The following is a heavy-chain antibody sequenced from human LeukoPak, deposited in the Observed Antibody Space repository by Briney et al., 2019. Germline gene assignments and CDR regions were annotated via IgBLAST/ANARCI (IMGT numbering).Heavy chain of an antibody. V-gene: IGHV3-23*01. CDR3: AKTRDYYGSGSYNYYYYGMDV. Sequence: GGSLRLSCAASGFTFSCYAMSWVRQAPGKGLEWVSAISGSGGSTYYADSVKGRFTISRDNSKNTLYLQMNSLRAEDTAVYYCAKTRDYYGSGSYNYYYYGMDVWGQGTTVTVSS. D-gene: IGHD3-10*01. J-gene: IGHJ6*02. CDR2: ISGSGGST. CDR1: GFTFSCYA.